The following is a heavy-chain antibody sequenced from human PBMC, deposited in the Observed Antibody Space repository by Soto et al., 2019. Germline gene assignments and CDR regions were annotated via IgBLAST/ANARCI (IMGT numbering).Heavy chain of an antibody. J-gene: IGHJ6*02. CDR3: ARGRPRVATRDYYYYGMDV. CDR1: GDSVSSNSAA. V-gene: IGHV6-1*01. CDR2: TYYRSKWYN. D-gene: IGHD5-12*01. Sequence: SQTLSLTCAISGDSVSSNSAAWNWIRQSPSRGLEWLGRTYYRSKWYNDYAVSVKSRITINPDTSKNQFSLQLNSVTPEDTAVYYCARGRPRVATRDYYYYGMDVWGQGTTVTVSS.